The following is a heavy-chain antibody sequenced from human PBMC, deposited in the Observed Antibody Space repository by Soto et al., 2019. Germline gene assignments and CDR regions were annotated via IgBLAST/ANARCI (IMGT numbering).Heavy chain of an antibody. CDR1: GGSISSSSW. J-gene: IGHJ4*02. V-gene: IGHV4-4*02. D-gene: IGHD1-7*01. CDR3: TTSHAGELNN. CDR2: IFESGAT. Sequence: SETLSLTCAVSGGSISSSSWWTWVRQSPGKGLEWIGEIFESGATNYNLSLKSRLTMSVDKSKNQFSLNLSSLTAADTAVYFCTTSHAGELNNWGQGTLVTVSS.